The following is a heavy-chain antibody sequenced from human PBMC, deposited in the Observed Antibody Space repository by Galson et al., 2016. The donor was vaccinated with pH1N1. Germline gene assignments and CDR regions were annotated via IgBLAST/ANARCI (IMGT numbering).Heavy chain of an antibody. CDR2: VYSSGST. CDR1: GGSISSRTYY. V-gene: IGHV4-61*02. Sequence: TLSLTCTVSGGSISSRTYYWSWIRQLAGKGLEWIGLVYSSGSTRYNPSLKSRVTISADTSKSQLSLKMTSVTAADTAVYYCARARAPEYFDWLSYFDSWGQGTLVIVSS. CDR3: ARARAPEYFDWLSYFDS. J-gene: IGHJ4*02. D-gene: IGHD3-9*01.